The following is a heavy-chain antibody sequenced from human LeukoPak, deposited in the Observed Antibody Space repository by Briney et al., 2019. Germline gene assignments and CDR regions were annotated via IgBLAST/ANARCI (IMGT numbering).Heavy chain of an antibody. CDR2: IYYSGST. CDR3: ARSEQLIRTFDY. CDR1: GGSISSGGYY. V-gene: IGHV4-61*08. J-gene: IGHJ4*02. D-gene: IGHD6-6*01. Sequence: SETLSLTCTVSGGSISSGGYYWSWIRQHPGKGLEWIGYIYYSGSTNYNPSLKSRVTISLDTSKNQIYLKLNSVTAADTAVYYCARSEQLIRTFDYWGQGTLVTVSP.